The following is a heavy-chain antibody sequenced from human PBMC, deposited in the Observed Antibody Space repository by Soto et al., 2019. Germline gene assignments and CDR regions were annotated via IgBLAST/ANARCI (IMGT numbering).Heavy chain of an antibody. J-gene: IGHJ6*02. D-gene: IGHD6-19*01. CDR2: INIGGGST. CDR3: AKDRGGSSWFYGLDV. Sequence: GVLRLSCVASGFSFIIYAMDCLRQSPVKGLEWVSAINIGGGSTHYADSVKGRFTISRDNSKNTLYLQMNSLTAEDTAVYYCAKDRGGSSWFYGLDVWGQGTTVTVSS. V-gene: IGHV3-23*01. CDR1: GFSFIIYA.